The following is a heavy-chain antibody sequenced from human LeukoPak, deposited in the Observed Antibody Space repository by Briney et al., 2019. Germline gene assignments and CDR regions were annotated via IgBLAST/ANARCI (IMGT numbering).Heavy chain of an antibody. J-gene: IGHJ4*02. D-gene: IGHD1-26*01. CDR3: ARDVGAPDHYFDY. Sequence: INPNSGGTNYAQKFQGRFTMTRDTSISTAYMELSRLRSDDTAVYYCARDVGAPDHYFDYWGQGTLVTVSS. V-gene: IGHV1-2*02. CDR2: INPNSGGT.